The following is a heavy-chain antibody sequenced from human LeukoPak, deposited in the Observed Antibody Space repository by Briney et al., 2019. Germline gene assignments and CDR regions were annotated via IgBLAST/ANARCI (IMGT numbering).Heavy chain of an antibody. CDR3: AKEVTVVTPYCYYYMDV. CDR2: IRYDGSNK. Sequence: GRSLRLSCAASGFTFTNYGMHRVRQAPGKGLEWVAFIRYDGSNKYYADSVKGRFTISRDNSKNTLYLQMNSLRAEDTAVYYCAKEVTVVTPYCYYYMDVWGKGTTVTVSS. CDR1: GFTFTNYG. J-gene: IGHJ6*03. V-gene: IGHV3-30*02. D-gene: IGHD4-23*01.